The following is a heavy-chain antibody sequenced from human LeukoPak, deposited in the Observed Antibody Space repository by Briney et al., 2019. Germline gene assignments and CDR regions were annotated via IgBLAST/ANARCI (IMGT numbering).Heavy chain of an antibody. CDR3: AKDRVRGVIGADNSFDY. Sequence: GGSLRLSCAASGFTFSSYGMHWVRQAPGKGLEWVAFIRYDGSNKYYADSVKGRFTISRDNSKNTLYLQMNSLRAEDTAVYYCAKDRVRGVIGADNSFDYWGQGTLVTVSS. CDR2: IRYDGSNK. D-gene: IGHD3-10*01. V-gene: IGHV3-30*02. J-gene: IGHJ4*02. CDR1: GFTFSSYG.